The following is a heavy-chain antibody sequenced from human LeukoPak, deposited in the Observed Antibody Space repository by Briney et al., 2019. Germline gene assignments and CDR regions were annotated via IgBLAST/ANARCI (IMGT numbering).Heavy chain of an antibody. V-gene: IGHV1-18*01. CDR1: GYTFTTYG. J-gene: IGHJ1*01. CDR2: ISAYYGTT. Sequence: ASVKVSCKASGYTFTTYGISWVRQAPGKGLEWMGWISAYYGTTDYAQKLQGRVTMTTDTPTSTAYMELRSLRSDDTAVYFCVREGGSSGYYYFQYWGQGTLVTVSS. D-gene: IGHD3-22*01. CDR3: VREGGSSGYYYFQY.